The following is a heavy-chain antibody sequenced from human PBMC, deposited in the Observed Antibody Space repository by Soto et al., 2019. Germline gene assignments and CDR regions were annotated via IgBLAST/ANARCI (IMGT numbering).Heavy chain of an antibody. V-gene: IGHV4-34*02. CDR3: ASQALDTAIFHY. D-gene: IGHD5-18*01. CDR2: INHTGST. CDR1: GGSFSDYY. Sequence: QVQLQQWGAGLLKPSETLSLTCAVYGGSFSDYYWSWIRQSPGKGLEWIGEINHTGSTNYNPSLKIRVTISVDTSKNQFSLKLNSVTAADTGVYYCASQALDTAIFHYWGQGTLLTVSS. J-gene: IGHJ4*02.